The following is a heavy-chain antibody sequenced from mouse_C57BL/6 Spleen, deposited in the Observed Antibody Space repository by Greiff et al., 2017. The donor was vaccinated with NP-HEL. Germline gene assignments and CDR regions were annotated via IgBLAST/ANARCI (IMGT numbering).Heavy chain of an antibody. D-gene: IGHD3-2*02. CDR3: ARKGNSSGRDYCDY. CDR1: GYSFTDYN. V-gene: IGHV1-39*01. CDR2: INPNYGTT. J-gene: IGHJ2*01. Sequence: VQLKQSGPELVKPGASVKISCKASGYSFTDYNMNWVKQSNGKSLEWIGVINPNYGTTSYNQKFKGKATLTVDQSSSTAYMQLNSLTSEDSAVYYCARKGNSSGRDYCDYWGQGTTLTVSS.